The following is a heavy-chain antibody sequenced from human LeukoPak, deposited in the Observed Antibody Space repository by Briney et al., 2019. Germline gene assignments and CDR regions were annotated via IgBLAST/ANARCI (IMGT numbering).Heavy chain of an antibody. J-gene: IGHJ4*02. Sequence: GGSLRLSCAASGFTFSSYWMSWVRQAPGKGLEWVSAISGSGGSTYYADSVKGRFTITRDNSKNTLYLQMNSLRAEDTAVYLCASKSRYSSSWYYFDYWGQGTLVTVSS. V-gene: IGHV3-23*01. CDR3: ASKSRYSSSWYYFDY. CDR2: ISGSGGST. D-gene: IGHD6-13*01. CDR1: GFTFSSYW.